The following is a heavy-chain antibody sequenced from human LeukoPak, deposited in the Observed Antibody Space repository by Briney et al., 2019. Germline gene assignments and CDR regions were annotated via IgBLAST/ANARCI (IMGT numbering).Heavy chain of an antibody. Sequence: SETLSLTCTLSNDYIKDYYWSWIRQPAGKGLEWIGRVSQWNTNYNPSLMSRVTMSVQASKNQFSLKLNSATAADTAVYYCARLGSDNFFDSWGLGILVTVSS. V-gene: IGHV4-4*07. CDR3: ARLGSDNFFDS. J-gene: IGHJ4*02. D-gene: IGHD2-21*01. CDR1: NDYIKDYY. CDR2: VSQWNT.